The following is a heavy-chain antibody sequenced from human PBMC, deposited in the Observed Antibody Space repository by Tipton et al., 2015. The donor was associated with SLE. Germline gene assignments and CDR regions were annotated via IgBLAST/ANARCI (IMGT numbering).Heavy chain of an antibody. CDR1: GGTFSSFA. J-gene: IGHJ3*02. D-gene: IGHD3-22*01. Sequence: QSGAEVKKPGSSVKVSCKASGGTFSSFAISWVRQAPGQGLEWMGGIIPMFGTAHYAQKFQGRVTMTRDTSTSTAYMELRSLRSDDTAVYYCARTITMIVVVDAFDIWGQGTMVTVSS. CDR2: IIPMFGTA. CDR3: ARTITMIVVVDAFDI. V-gene: IGHV1-69*05.